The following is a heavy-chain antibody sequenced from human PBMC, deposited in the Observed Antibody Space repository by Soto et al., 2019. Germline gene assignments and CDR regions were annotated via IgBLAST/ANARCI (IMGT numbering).Heavy chain of an antibody. J-gene: IGHJ4*02. D-gene: IGHD2-15*01. CDR3: ATVAKYCSGGDGGIAVGY. V-gene: IGHV1-18*01. CDR1: GYNLTDYG. Sequence: QVQLVQSGAAVKRPGASVQVSCKGSGYNLTDYGISLVRQAPGQGLEWMGWISTYNANTNYAQKLQGRVTMTTDTSTSTASRELRSLRSDDTAVYYCATVAKYCSGGDGGIAVGYGGQGPLLTVSS. CDR2: ISTYNANT.